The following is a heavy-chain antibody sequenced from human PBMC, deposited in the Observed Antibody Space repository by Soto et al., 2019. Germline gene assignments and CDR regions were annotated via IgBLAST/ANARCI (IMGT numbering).Heavy chain of an antibody. J-gene: IGHJ3*02. Sequence: PXVSLRLSCAASGFSFSSYAMSWVRQAPGKGLEWVSAISGSGGSTYYADSVKGRFTISRDNSKNTLYLQMNSLRAEDTAVYYCAKESGYVSAFDIWGQGTMVTVSS. CDR2: ISGSGGST. D-gene: IGHD5-12*01. CDR3: AKESGYVSAFDI. V-gene: IGHV3-23*01. CDR1: GFSFSSYA.